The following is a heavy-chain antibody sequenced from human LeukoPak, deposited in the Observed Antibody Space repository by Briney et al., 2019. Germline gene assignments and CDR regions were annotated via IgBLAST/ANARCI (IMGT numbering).Heavy chain of an antibody. CDR1: GYTFTSYD. CDR3: ARGGFYGDRGAFDI. V-gene: IGHV1-8*01. D-gene: IGHD3-16*01. J-gene: IGHJ3*02. Sequence: ASVKVSCKASGYTFTSYDINWVRQATGRGLEWVGWINPNSGNTGYAQKFQGRVTMTRNTSISTAYMELSSLRSEDTAVYYCARGGFYGDRGAFDIWGQGTMVTVSS. CDR2: INPNSGNT.